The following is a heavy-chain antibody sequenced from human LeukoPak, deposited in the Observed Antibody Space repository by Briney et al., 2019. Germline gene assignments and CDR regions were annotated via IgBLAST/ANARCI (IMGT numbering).Heavy chain of an antibody. V-gene: IGHV3-43*01. CDR1: GFTFDDYT. J-gene: IGHJ4*02. CDR2: ISWDGGST. CDR3: AKGHRQQLVHYFDY. D-gene: IGHD6-13*01. Sequence: GGSLRLSCAASGFTFDDYTMHWVRQAPGKGLEWVSLISWDGGSTYYADSVKGRFTISRDNSKNSLYLQMNSLRTEDTALYYCAKGHRQQLVHYFDYWGQGTLVTVSS.